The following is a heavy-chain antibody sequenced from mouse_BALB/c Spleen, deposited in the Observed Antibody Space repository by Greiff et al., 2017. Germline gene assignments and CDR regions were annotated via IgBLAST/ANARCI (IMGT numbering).Heavy chain of an antibody. J-gene: IGHJ4*01. CDR2: IWSGGST. Sequence: QVQLQQSGPGLVQPSQSLSITCTVSGFSLTSYGVHWVRQSPGKGLEWLGVIWSGGSTDYNAAFISRLSISKDNSKSQVFFKMNSLQANDTAIYYCASYDYDDDYYAMDYWGQGTSVTVSS. D-gene: IGHD2-4*01. CDR3: ASYDYDDDYYAMDY. CDR1: GFSLTSYG. V-gene: IGHV2-2*02.